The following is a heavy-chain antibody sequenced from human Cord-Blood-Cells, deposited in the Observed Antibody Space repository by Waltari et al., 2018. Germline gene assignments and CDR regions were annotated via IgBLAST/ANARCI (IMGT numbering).Heavy chain of an antibody. J-gene: IGHJ4*02. CDR3: ARHTLGYCSSTSCYNFDY. V-gene: IGHV4-39*01. CDR1: GGSISSSSYY. Sequence: QLQLQESGPGLVKPSETLSLTCTVSGGSISSSSYYWGWIRQPPGKGLEWIGSIYYSGSTYYTPSLKSRVTISVDTSKNQFSLKLSSVTAADTAVYYCARHTLGYCSSTSCYNFDYWGQGTLVTVSS. CDR2: IYYSGST. D-gene: IGHD2-2*02.